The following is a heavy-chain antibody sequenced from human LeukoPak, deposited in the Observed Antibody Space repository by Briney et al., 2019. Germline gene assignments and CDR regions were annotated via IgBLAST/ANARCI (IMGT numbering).Heavy chain of an antibody. CDR1: GFTFSSYW. V-gene: IGHV3-74*01. D-gene: IGHD4-17*01. CDR3: AKDGYGDHTVDY. J-gene: IGHJ4*02. CDR2: INDEGSNT. Sequence: QPGGSLRLSCAASGFTFSSYWMHWVRQAPGKGLVWVSRINDEGSNTAYADSVKGRFTISRDNSKNTLYLQMNSLRAEDTAVYYCAKDGYGDHTVDYWGQGTLVIVSS.